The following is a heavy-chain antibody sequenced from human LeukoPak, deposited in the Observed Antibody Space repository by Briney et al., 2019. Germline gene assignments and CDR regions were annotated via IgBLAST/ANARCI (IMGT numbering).Heavy chain of an antibody. CDR3: AKDSKIVGPTFRSYHYMDV. D-gene: IGHD1-26*01. Sequence: GGSLRLSCAASGFTFSSYGMSWVRQAPGKGLEWVSAISGSGGSTYYADSVKGRFTISRDNSKKTLYLQMNSLRAEDTAVYYCAKDSKIVGPTFRSYHYMDVWGKGTTVTVSS. CDR2: ISGSGGST. J-gene: IGHJ6*03. CDR1: GFTFSSYG. V-gene: IGHV3-23*01.